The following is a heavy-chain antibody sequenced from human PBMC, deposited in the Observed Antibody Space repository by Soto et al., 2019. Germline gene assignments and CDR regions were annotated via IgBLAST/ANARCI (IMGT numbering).Heavy chain of an antibody. CDR1: GGSISSGDYY. J-gene: IGHJ6*02. Sequence: PSETLSLTCTVSGGSISSGDYYWSWIRQPPGKGLEWIGYNYYSGSTYYNPSLKSRVTISVDTSKNQFSLKLSSVTAADTAVYYCRGYCSSTSCYGPYYYYGMDVWGQGTTVTVSS. D-gene: IGHD2-2*01. CDR3: RGYCSSTSCYGPYYYYGMDV. CDR2: NYYSGST. V-gene: IGHV4-30-4*01.